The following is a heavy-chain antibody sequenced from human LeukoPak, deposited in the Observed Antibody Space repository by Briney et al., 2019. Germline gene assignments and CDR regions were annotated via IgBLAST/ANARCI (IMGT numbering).Heavy chain of an antibody. J-gene: IGHJ4*02. CDR3: ARVNINNWHSCDY. V-gene: IGHV4-4*02. D-gene: IGHD1-1*01. CDR1: GGSISSNNW. Sequence: SETLSLACAVSGGSISSNNWWGWVRQPPGKGLEWIGEIYHSGSPNYNPSLKSRVTISVDKSRNHFSLNLSSVTAADTAVYYCARVNINNWHSCDYWGQGTLVTVSS. CDR2: IYHSGSP.